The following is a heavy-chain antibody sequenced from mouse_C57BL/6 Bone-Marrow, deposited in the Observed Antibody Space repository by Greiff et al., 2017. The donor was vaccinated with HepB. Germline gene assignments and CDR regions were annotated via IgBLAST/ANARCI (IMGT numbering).Heavy chain of an antibody. V-gene: IGHV5-15*01. J-gene: IGHJ4*01. CDR1: GFTFSDYG. CDR2: ISNLAYSI. D-gene: IGHD2-3*01. Sequence: EVKLVESGGGLVQPGGSLKLSCAASGFTFSDYGMAWVRRAPRKGPEWVAFISNLAYSIYYADTVTGRFTISRENAKNTLYLEMSSLRSEDTAMYYCARHFYDGYYDAMDYWGQGTSVTVSS. CDR3: ARHFYDGYYDAMDY.